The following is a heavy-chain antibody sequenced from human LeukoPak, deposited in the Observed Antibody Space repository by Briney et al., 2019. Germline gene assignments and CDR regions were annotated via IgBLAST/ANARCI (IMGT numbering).Heavy chain of an antibody. D-gene: IGHD2-2*02. CDR2: ISGSDTST. Sequence: GGSLRLSCAASGFTFSNYSMTWVRQAPGKGLEWVSSISGSDTSTYYADSVKGRFTISRDNSKNTLELQMDSLRAEDTAVYYCTKARTASSSSCYNYWGQGILVTVSS. J-gene: IGHJ4*02. CDR3: TKARTASSSSCYNY. V-gene: IGHV3-23*01. CDR1: GFTFSNYS.